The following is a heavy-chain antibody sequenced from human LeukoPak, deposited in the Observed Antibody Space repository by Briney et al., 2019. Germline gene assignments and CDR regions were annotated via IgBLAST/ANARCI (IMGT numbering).Heavy chain of an antibody. Sequence: SETLSLTCTVSGGSISSSSYYWGWIRQPPGKGLEWIGEIHHSGSTNYNPYLKSRVTISVDKSNNQFSLKVNSVTAADTAVYYCARDGGVAPHNWFDPWGQGTLVTVSS. CDR2: IHHSGST. D-gene: IGHD2-8*02. CDR3: ARDGGVAPHNWFDP. V-gene: IGHV4-39*07. J-gene: IGHJ5*02. CDR1: GGSISSSSYY.